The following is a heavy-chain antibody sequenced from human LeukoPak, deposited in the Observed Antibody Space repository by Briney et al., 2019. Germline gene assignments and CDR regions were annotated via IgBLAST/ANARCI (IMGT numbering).Heavy chain of an antibody. Sequence: SETLSLTCAVYGGSFSGYYWSWIRQPPGKGLEWIGEINHSGSTNYNPSLKSRVTMSVDTSKNQFSLKLSSVTAADTAVYYCARARKLWFGELLGAFDIWGQGTMVTVSS. J-gene: IGHJ3*02. CDR1: GGSFSGYY. CDR3: ARARKLWFGELLGAFDI. V-gene: IGHV4-34*01. CDR2: INHSGST. D-gene: IGHD3-10*01.